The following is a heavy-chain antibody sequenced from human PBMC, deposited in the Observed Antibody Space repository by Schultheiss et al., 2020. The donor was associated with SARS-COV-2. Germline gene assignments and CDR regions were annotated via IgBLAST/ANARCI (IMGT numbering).Heavy chain of an antibody. V-gene: IGHV3-30*04. CDR2: ISYDGSNK. Sequence: GGSLRLSCTASGFTFSSYAMHWVRQAPGKGLEWVAVISYDGSNKYYADSVKGRFTISRDNSKNTLYLQMNSLRAEDTAVYYCAKSIAVAGPLVYWGQGTLVTVSS. CDR1: GFTFSSYA. D-gene: IGHD6-19*01. CDR3: AKSIAVAGPLVY. J-gene: IGHJ4*02.